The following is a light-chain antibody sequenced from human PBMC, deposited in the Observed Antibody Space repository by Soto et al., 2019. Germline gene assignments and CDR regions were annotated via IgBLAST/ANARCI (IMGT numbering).Light chain of an antibody. CDR1: QSPVTSDGNTY. CDR2: KIS. V-gene: IGKV2-30*01. J-gene: IGKJ2*01. CDR3: MQGTSWPYT. Sequence: DVVMTQSPLSLSVIPGQPASISCRSSQSPVTSDGNTYLNWFHQRPGQSPRRLIYKISNRDSGVXDXXIGSVSGTEFTLKISRVEAEDVGIDYCMQGTSWPYTFGQGTKLEI.